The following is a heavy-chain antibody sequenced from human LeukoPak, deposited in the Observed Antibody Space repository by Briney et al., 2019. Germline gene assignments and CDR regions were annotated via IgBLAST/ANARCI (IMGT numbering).Heavy chain of an antibody. D-gene: IGHD3-3*01. CDR1: EFSVGSNY. J-gene: IGHJ3*02. CDR2: IYSGGST. Sequence: GGSLRLSCAASEFSVGSNYMTWVRQAPGKGLEWVSLIYSGGSTYYADSVKGRFTISRDNSKNTLYLQMNSLRAEDTAVYYCARDTDDFQGLDIWGQGTRVTVSS. V-gene: IGHV3-66*01. CDR3: ARDTDDFQGLDI.